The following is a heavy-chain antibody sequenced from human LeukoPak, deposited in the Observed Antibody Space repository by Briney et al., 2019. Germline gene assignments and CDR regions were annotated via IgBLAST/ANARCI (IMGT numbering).Heavy chain of an antibody. D-gene: IGHD3-22*01. J-gene: IGHJ4*02. CDR1: GFPFNAYW. V-gene: IGHV3-66*01. CDR3: TREQDREAAATIVGDY. Sequence: GGSLRLSCAASGFPFNAYWMHWVRQAPGKGLEWVSVIYSGGSTYYADSVKGRFTISRDNARNSLYLEMNSLRAEDTAVYYRTREQDREAAATIVGDYWGQGTLVTVSS. CDR2: IYSGGST.